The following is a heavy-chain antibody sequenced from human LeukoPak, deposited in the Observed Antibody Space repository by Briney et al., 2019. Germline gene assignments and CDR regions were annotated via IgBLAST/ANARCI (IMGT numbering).Heavy chain of an antibody. CDR1: GFTFSSYA. D-gene: IGHD3-10*01. CDR2: ISYDGSNK. V-gene: IGHV3-30-3*01. J-gene: IGHJ4*02. Sequence: GRSLRLSCAASGFTFSSYAMHWVRQAPGKGLEWVAVISYDGSNKYYADSVKGRFTISRDNSKNTLYLQMNSLGAEDTAVYYCARDQSYSGFDYWGQGTLVTVSS. CDR3: ARDQSYSGFDY.